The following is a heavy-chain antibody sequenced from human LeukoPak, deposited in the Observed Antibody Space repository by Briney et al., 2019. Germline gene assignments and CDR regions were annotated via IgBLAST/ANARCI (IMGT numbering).Heavy chain of an antibody. CDR2: IIPILGIA. D-gene: IGHD5-24*01. CDR3: ARPSRDGYNWNY. V-gene: IGHV1-69*04. J-gene: IGHJ4*02. Sequence: ASVKVSCKASGGTFSSYAISWVRQAPGQGLEWMGRIIPILGIANYAQKFQGRVTITADKSTSTAYMELSSLRSEDTAVYYCARPSRDGYNWNYWGQGTLVTVSS. CDR1: GGTFSSYA.